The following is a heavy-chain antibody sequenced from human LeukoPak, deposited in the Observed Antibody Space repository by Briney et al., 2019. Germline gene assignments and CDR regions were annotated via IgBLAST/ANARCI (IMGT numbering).Heavy chain of an antibody. D-gene: IGHD3-10*01. CDR2: IYYSGTT. CDR3: ARWFYYGSGRRQFDY. CDR1: GGSISSGDYY. Sequence: PSETLSLTCNVSGGSISSGDYYWNWIRQPPGKGLEWIGYIYYSGTTSYNPSLKSRVTISMDTSKNQFSLNLSSVTAADTAVYYCARWFYYGSGRRQFDYWGQGTLVTVSS. J-gene: IGHJ4*02. V-gene: IGHV4-30-4*01.